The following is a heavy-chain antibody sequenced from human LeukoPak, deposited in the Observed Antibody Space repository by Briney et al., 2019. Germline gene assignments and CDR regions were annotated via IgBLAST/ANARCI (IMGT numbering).Heavy chain of an antibody. J-gene: IGHJ4*02. CDR1: GFTFSSYS. Sequence: KAGGSLRLSCAASGFTFSSYSMNWVRQAPGKGLEWVSSISTYSSFIYYADSVKGRFTITRDNTNNSLFLQMNSLVAEDTAMYYCTRDGTASSWRGGGSSFDYWGQGTLVTVSS. V-gene: IGHV3-21*01. CDR2: ISTYSSFI. D-gene: IGHD6-13*01. CDR3: TRDGTASSWRGGGSSFDY.